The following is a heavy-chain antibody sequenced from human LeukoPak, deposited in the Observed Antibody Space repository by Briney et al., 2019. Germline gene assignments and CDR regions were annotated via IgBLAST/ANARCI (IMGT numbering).Heavy chain of an antibody. D-gene: IGHD6-6*01. CDR2: IYYSGST. Sequence: SETLSLTCTVSGGSISSYYWSWIRQPPGKGLEWIGYIYYSGSTNYNPSLKSRVTISVDTSKNQFSLKLSSVTAADTAVYYCARRIAARPSGYYYYGMDVWGQGTTVTVSS. V-gene: IGHV4-59*01. CDR1: GGSISSYY. J-gene: IGHJ6*02. CDR3: ARRIAARPSGYYYYGMDV.